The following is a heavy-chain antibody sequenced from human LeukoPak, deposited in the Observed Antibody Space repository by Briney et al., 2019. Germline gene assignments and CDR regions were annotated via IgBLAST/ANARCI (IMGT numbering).Heavy chain of an antibody. V-gene: IGHV3-15*01. CDR1: GFSFMNAW. D-gene: IGHD5-12*01. CDR3: TTFYHKYSPY. J-gene: IGHJ4*02. CDR2: IKSNADGGTP. Sequence: GGSLRLSCAASGFSFMNAWMIWVRQAPGKGLEWVGRIKSNADGGTPDYAAPARGRFTISRDDSKNTLYLQMNSLKTEDTAVYYCTTFYHKYSPYWGRGTLVTVSS.